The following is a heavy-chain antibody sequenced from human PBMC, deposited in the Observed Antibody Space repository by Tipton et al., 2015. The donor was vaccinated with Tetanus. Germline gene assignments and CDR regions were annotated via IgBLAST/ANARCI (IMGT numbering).Heavy chain of an antibody. J-gene: IGHJ4*02. CDR2: ISSSSSYI. CDR3: ARGLYYYDSSGYLQGDY. CDR1: GFTFSGYS. Sequence: SLRLSCAASGFTFSGYSMNWVRQAPGKGLEWVSSISSSSSYIYYADSVKGRFTISRDNAKNSLYLQMNSLRAEDTAVYYCARGLYYYDSSGYLQGDYWGQGTLVTVSS. D-gene: IGHD3-22*01. V-gene: IGHV3-21*01.